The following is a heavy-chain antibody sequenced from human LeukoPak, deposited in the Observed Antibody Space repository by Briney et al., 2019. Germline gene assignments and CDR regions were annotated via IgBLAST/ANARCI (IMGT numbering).Heavy chain of an antibody. CDR2: ISSSSSTI. D-gene: IGHD3-22*01. CDR3: ARVWSSGYTKDY. CDR1: GFTFSSYN. V-gene: IGHV3-48*04. Sequence: GGSLRLSCAASGFTFSSYNIDWVRQAPGKGLEWLSYISSSSSTIYYADSVKGRFTISRDNAKNSVYLQMNSLRAEDTAVYYCARVWSSGYTKDYWGQETLVTVSS. J-gene: IGHJ4*02.